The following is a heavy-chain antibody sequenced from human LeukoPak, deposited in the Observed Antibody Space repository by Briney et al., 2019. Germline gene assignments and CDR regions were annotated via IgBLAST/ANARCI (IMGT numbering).Heavy chain of an antibody. V-gene: IGHV4-39*02. CDR1: GGSISSNYY. D-gene: IGHD3-9*01. CDR2: FFYSGST. Sequence: PSETLSLTCTVSGGSISSNYYWGWIRQPPGKGLEWIVSFFYSGSTYYNPSLKSRVTLSVDTSKNQFSLRLTSVTAADTAVYYCARARGRYIDFLDYWGQGTLITVSS. J-gene: IGHJ4*02. CDR3: ARARGRYIDFLDY.